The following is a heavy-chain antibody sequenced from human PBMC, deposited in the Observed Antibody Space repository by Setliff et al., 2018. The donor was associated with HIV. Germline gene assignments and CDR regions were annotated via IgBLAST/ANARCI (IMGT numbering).Heavy chain of an antibody. V-gene: IGHV3-74*01. CDR2: ISADGSDT. CDR3: SLGYCSGGSCYSDPEVAFDI. D-gene: IGHD2-15*01. Sequence: GGSLRLSCAASGFTFSDYWMHWVRQAPGKGLVWVSRISADGSDTSYADSVKGRFTISRDNAMNTAYLQMNSLRGEDTALYYCSLGYCSGGSCYSDPEVAFDIWGQGTMVTVSS. J-gene: IGHJ3*02. CDR1: GFTFSDYW.